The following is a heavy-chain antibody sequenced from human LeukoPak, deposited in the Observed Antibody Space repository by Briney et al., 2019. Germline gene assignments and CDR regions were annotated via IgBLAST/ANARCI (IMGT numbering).Heavy chain of an antibody. CDR1: GYSFTNYW. CDR2: IYPGDSET. V-gene: IGHV5-51*01. CDR3: ASHSSRGWYAQFDP. Sequence: GESLKISCKGSGYSFTNYWSGWVRRMPGKGLEWMGIIYPGDSETRYSPSFQGQVTISTDKSISTAYLQWSRLKASDTAMYYCASHSSRGWYAQFDPWGQGTLVTVSS. J-gene: IGHJ5*02. D-gene: IGHD6-19*01.